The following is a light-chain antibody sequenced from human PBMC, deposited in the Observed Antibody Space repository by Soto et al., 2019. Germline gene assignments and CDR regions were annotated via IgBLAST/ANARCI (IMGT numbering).Light chain of an antibody. CDR2: DAS. CDR3: QQYNNWSWT. CDR1: QSVRGN. J-gene: IGKJ1*01. Sequence: EIVMTQSPATLSGSLGESPTRSGRASQSVRGNLAWYQQKPGQSPRLLIYDASNRATGIPARFSGSGSGTDFTPTISSLEPEDFAVYYCQQYNNWSWTFGQGTKVDIK. V-gene: IGKV3D-15*01.